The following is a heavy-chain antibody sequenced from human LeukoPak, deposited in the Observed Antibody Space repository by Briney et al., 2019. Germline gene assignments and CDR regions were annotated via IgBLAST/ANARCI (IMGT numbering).Heavy chain of an antibody. CDR2: LYHRGST. CDR1: GVSISSINW. Sequence: SETLSFTCAVSGVSISSINWGSWARQPPGEGVGWIGALYHRGSTNYKPTLKSRVTISVDKYKNQYSLKLSAVTAADTAGYYCASGGSTATTMVKMFPFDHWGQGTRVTVSS. V-gene: IGHV4-4*02. J-gene: IGHJ4*02. CDR3: ASGGSTATTMVKMFPFDH. D-gene: IGHD5-18*01.